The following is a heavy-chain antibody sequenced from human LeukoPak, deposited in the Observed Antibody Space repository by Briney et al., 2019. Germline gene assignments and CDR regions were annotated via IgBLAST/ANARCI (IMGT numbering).Heavy chain of an antibody. CDR2: MNANRGNT. D-gene: IGHD5-12*01. CDR3: VRSGGYHPLDY. V-gene: IGHV1-8*01. CDR1: GYTFTSYD. J-gene: IGHJ4*02. Sequence: ASVKVSCKASGYTFTSYDINWVRQAPGQGLEWMGWMNANRGNTGYAQKFQGRVTMTRDTSTSTAYMEVSSLRSEDTAVYYCVRSGGYHPLDYWGQGTLVTVSS.